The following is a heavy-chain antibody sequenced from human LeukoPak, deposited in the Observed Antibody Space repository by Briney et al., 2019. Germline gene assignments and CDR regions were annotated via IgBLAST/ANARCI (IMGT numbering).Heavy chain of an antibody. Sequence: SETLSLTCTVSGGSLSSYYWSWIRQPAGKGLEGIRRIYTSESTNYNRSLKRRVTMSVDTTKNHFSLKLTPATAADTAVYYCARASDSCSGGSCYPDAFDIWGQGTMVTVSS. CDR3: ARASDSCSGGSCYPDAFDI. V-gene: IGHV4-4*07. J-gene: IGHJ3*02. D-gene: IGHD2-15*01. CDR1: GGSLSSYY. CDR2: IYTSEST.